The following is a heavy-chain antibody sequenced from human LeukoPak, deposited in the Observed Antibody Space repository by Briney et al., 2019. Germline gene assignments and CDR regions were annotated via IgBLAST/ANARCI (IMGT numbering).Heavy chain of an antibody. Sequence: GGSLRLSCAASGFSFSSYGMHWVRQAPGKGLESVAVISYAGSSKLYADSVKGRFTLSRDNSKNTLYLQMNSLSAEDTAVYYCARNGYSYGSLDYFDYWGQGTLVTVSS. D-gene: IGHD5-18*01. J-gene: IGHJ4*02. CDR1: GFSFSSYG. CDR3: ARNGYSYGSLDYFDY. CDR2: ISYAGSSK. V-gene: IGHV3-30*03.